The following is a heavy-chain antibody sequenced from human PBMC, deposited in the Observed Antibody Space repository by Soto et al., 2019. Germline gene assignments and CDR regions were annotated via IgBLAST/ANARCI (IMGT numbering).Heavy chain of an antibody. CDR3: AKDATRTSGWYYFDY. CDR2: ITYNGDTT. Sequence: GGSRRLSCSSSGFRFSSFPMGCVRQAPGKGLEWVSGITYNGDTTHYTDSVKGRFTISRDNSKSTLYLQMNGLRAEDTAVYYCAKDATRTSGWYYFDYWGQGALVTV. J-gene: IGHJ4*02. CDR1: GFRFSSFP. D-gene: IGHD6-19*01. V-gene: IGHV3-23*01.